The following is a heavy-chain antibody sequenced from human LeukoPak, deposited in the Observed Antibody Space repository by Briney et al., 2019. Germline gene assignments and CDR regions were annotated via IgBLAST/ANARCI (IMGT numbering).Heavy chain of an antibody. CDR2: ISGSGGST. Sequence: GGSLRLSCAASGFTFSSYAMSWVRHAPGKGLEWVSAISGSGGSTYYADSVKGRFTISRDNSKNTLYLQMNSLRAEDTAVYYCAKGEAAAIYGMDVWGQGTTVTVSS. V-gene: IGHV3-23*01. D-gene: IGHD6-13*01. CDR1: GFTFSSYA. CDR3: AKGEAAAIYGMDV. J-gene: IGHJ6*02.